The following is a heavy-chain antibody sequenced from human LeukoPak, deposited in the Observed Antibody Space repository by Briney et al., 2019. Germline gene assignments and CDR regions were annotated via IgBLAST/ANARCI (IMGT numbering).Heavy chain of an antibody. Sequence: SETLSLTCTVSGGSISSYSWSWIRQPAGKGLEWIGRIYTSGSTNYNPSLKSRVTMSVDTFKNQFSLKLSSVTAADTAVYYCARVGRITIFGVVPDAFDIWGQGTMVTVSS. J-gene: IGHJ3*02. CDR1: GGSISSYS. CDR3: ARVGRITIFGVVPDAFDI. V-gene: IGHV4-4*07. D-gene: IGHD3-3*01. CDR2: IYTSGST.